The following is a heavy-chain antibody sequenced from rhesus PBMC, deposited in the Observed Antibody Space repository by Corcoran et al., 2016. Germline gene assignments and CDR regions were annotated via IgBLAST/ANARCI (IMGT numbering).Heavy chain of an antibody. D-gene: IGHD6S26*01. J-gene: IGHJ4*01. CDR3: AREVAAAGPFDY. CDR1: GGSISASYR. V-gene: IGHV4S10*01. Sequence: QVQLQESGPGVVKPSETLSLTCAVSGGSISASYRWSWIRQPPGKGLEWIGYIYGSSTSTNYNPYLKSRVTISKDTSKNQFSLKLSSVTAADTAVYYCAREVAAAGPFDYWGQGVLVTVSS. CDR2: IYGSSTST.